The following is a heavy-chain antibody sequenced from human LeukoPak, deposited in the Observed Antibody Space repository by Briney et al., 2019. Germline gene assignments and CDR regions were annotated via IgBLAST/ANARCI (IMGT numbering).Heavy chain of an antibody. CDR2: INHSGST. V-gene: IGHV4-34*01. Sequence: DPSETLSLTCAVYGGSFSGYYWSWLRQPPGKGLEWIGEINHSGSTNYNPSLKSRVTISVDTSKNQFSLKLSSVTVADTAVYYCARGIVVVVAATPGSSWFDPWGQGTLVTVSS. D-gene: IGHD2-15*01. J-gene: IGHJ5*02. CDR1: GGSFSGYY. CDR3: ARGIVVVVAATPGSSWFDP.